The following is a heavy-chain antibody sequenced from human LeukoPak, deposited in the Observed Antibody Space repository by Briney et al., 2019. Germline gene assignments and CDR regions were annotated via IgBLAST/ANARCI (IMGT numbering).Heavy chain of an antibody. CDR3: ARRRRYCSSTSCYDWFDP. CDR2: IYSGGST. D-gene: IGHD2-2*01. CDR1: RFTVSSNY. V-gene: IGHV3-53*01. J-gene: IGHJ5*02. Sequence: GGSLRLSCAASRFTVSSNYMSWVRQAPGKGLEWVSVIYSGGSTYYADSVKGRFTISRDNSKNTPYLQMNSLSAEDTAVYYCARRRRYCSSTSCYDWFDPWGQGTLVTVSS.